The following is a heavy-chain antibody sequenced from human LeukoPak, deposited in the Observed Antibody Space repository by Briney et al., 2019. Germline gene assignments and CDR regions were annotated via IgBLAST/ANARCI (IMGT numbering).Heavy chain of an antibody. CDR2: IYSGGST. CDR3: SSRGRHTIYFDY. CDR1: GFTVSSNY. V-gene: IGHV3-53*01. J-gene: IGHJ4*02. Sequence: GGSLRLSCAASGFTVSSNYMSWVRQAPGKGLEWVSVIYSGGSTYYANSVKGRFTISRDNSKNTLYLQMNSLRAEDTAVFFFSSRGRHTIYFDYWGQGTLVTVSS. D-gene: IGHD3-9*01.